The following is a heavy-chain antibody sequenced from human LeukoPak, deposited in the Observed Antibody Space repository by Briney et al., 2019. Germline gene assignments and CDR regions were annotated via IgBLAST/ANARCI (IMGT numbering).Heavy chain of an antibody. Sequence: PGGSLRLSCAASGFTFSSYAMSWVRQAPGKGLEWVSGISWNSGSIGYADSVKGRFTISRDNAKNSLYLQMNSLRAEDTALYYCAKDSASVAARSFDYWGQGTLVTVSS. J-gene: IGHJ4*02. V-gene: IGHV3-9*01. CDR3: AKDSASVAARSFDY. D-gene: IGHD6-6*01. CDR1: GFTFSSYA. CDR2: ISWNSGSI.